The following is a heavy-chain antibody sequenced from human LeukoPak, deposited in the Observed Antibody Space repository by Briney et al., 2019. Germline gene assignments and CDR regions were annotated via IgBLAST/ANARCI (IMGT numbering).Heavy chain of an antibody. CDR1: EFSVGSNY. CDR2: IYSGGST. D-gene: IGHD3-10*01. V-gene: IGHV3-66*01. CDR3: ARAGQEWFGELGFDS. J-gene: IGHJ4*02. Sequence: PGGSLRLSCAASEFSVGSNYMTWVRQAPGKGLEWVSLIYSGGSTYYADSVKGRFTISRDNSKNTLYLQMNSLRAEDTAMYYCARAGQEWFGELGFDSWGQGTLVTVSS.